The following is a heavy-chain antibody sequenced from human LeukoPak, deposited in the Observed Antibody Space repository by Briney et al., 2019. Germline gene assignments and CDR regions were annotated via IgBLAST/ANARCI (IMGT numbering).Heavy chain of an antibody. J-gene: IGHJ6*03. CDR2: INHSGST. D-gene: IGHD3-16*01. CDR1: GGSFSGYY. V-gene: IGHV4-34*01. Sequence: SETLSLTCAVYGGSFSGYYWSWIRQPPGKGLEWIGEINHSGSTNYNPSLKSRATISVDTSKNQFSLKLSSVTAADTAVYYCARRVGVLGYYYYYYMDVWGKGTTVTVSS. CDR3: ARRVGVLGYYYYYYMDV.